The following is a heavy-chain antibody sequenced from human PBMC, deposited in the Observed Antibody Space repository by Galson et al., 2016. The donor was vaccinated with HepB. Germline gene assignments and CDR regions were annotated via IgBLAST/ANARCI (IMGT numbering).Heavy chain of an antibody. CDR1: GFTFSSYE. V-gene: IGHV3-48*03. J-gene: IGHJ5*02. CDR2: ISSSGSSI. D-gene: IGHD3-22*01. CDR3: AKGLYSSGYQNFFDP. Sequence: SLRLSCAASGFTFSSYEINWVRQAPGKGLEWVSYISSSGSSIYYADSVKGRFTISRDNAKNSLYLQMNSLRAEDTAVYYCAKGLYSSGYQNFFDPWGQGTLVTVSS.